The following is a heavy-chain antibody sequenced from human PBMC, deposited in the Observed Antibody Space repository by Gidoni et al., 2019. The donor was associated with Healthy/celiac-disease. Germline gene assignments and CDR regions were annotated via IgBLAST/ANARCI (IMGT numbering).Heavy chain of an antibody. Sequence: QVQLQESGPGLVKPSQTLSLTCTVSGGSLSSGGYYWSWIRQQPGKGLEWIGYIYYSGSTYYNPSLKSRVTISVDTSKNQFSLKLSSVTAADTAVYYCATAQEIRRRGYYEYFQHWGQGTLVTVSS. CDR1: GGSLSSGGYY. D-gene: IGHD3-10*01. V-gene: IGHV4-31*03. CDR2: IYYSGST. J-gene: IGHJ1*01. CDR3: ATAQEIRRRGYYEYFQH.